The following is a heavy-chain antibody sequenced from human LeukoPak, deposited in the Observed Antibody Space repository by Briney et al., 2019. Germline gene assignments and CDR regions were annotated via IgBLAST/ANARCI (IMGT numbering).Heavy chain of an antibody. J-gene: IGHJ5*02. CDR1: GVSISSGGYY. Sequence: PSQTLSLTCTVSGVSISSGGYYWSWIRQHPGKGLEWIGYIYYSGSTYYNPSLKSRVTISVDTSKNQFSLKLSSVTAADTAAYYCARDKESSSWFDPWGQGTLVTVSS. CDR3: ARDKESSSWFDP. V-gene: IGHV4-31*03. CDR2: IYYSGST. D-gene: IGHD2-2*01.